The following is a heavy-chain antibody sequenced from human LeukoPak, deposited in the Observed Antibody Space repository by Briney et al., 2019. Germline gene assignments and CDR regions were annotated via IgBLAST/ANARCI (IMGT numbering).Heavy chain of an antibody. CDR2: IYTSGST. CDR3: AREKVAYASTYDAFDI. J-gene: IGHJ3*02. V-gene: IGHV4-4*07. Sequence: SETLSLTCTVSGGSISSYYWSWIRQPAGKGLEWIGRIYTSGSTNYNPSLKSRVTMSVDTSKNQFSLKLSSVTAADTAVYYCAREKVAYASTYDAFDIWGQGTMVTVSS. D-gene: IGHD2-8*02. CDR1: GGSISSYY.